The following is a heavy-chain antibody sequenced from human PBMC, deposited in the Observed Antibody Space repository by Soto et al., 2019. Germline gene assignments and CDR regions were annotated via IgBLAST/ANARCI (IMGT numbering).Heavy chain of an antibody. Sequence: QVQLQESGPGLVKPSETLSLTCTVSGGSMTGYYWNWIRQPPGKGLEWIGYIYNSGATSYIPSLKSRVTISIESSQNQFSLSLTSATAADTAVYYCVRNTVTALRYFDYWGQGILVTVSS. D-gene: IGHD4-17*01. CDR3: VRNTVTALRYFDY. CDR2: IYNSGAT. CDR1: GGSMTGYY. J-gene: IGHJ4*02. V-gene: IGHV4-4*08.